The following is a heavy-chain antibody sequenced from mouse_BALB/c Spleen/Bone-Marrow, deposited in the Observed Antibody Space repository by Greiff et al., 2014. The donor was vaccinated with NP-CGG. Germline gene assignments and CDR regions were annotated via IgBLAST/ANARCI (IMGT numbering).Heavy chain of an antibody. CDR2: IDPSDSYS. CDR1: GYTFTNYW. CDR3: ARGVVYYYAMDY. J-gene: IGHJ4*01. V-gene: IGHV1-69*02. Sequence: QAQLKDSGAELVKPGASVKLSCKASGYTFTNYWMHWVKQRPGQGLEWIGEIDPSDSYSNYNQNFKGKATLTVDKSSSTAYMQLTSLTSEDSAVYYCARGVVYYYAMDYWGQGTSVTVSS.